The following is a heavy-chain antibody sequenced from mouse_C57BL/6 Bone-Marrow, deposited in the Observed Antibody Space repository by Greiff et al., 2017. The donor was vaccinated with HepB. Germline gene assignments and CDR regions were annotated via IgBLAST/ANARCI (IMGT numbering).Heavy chain of an antibody. CDR1: GFTFSSYG. J-gene: IGHJ2*01. Sequence: EVKLMESGGDLVKPGGSLKLSCAASGFTFSSYGMSWVRQTPDKRLEWVATISSGGSYTYYPDSVKGRFTISRDNAKNTLYLQMSSLKSEDTAMYYCASYYYSNSDYWGQGTTLTVSS. CDR3: ASYYYSNSDY. D-gene: IGHD2-12*01. CDR2: ISSGGSYT. V-gene: IGHV5-6*01.